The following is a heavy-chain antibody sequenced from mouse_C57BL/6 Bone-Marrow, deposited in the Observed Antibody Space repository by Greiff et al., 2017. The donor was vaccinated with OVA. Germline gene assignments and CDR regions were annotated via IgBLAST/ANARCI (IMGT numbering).Heavy chain of an antibody. CDR3: ARVYYGSSHY. V-gene: IGHV5-4*03. D-gene: IGHD1-1*01. CDR1: GFTFSSYA. Sequence: EVNLVESGGGLVKPGGSLKLSCAASGFTFSSYAMSWVRQTPEKRLEWVATISDGGSYTYYPDNVKGRFTISRDNAKNNLYLQMSHLKSEDTAMYYCARVYYGSSHYWGQGTLVTVSA. CDR2: ISDGGSYT. J-gene: IGHJ3*01.